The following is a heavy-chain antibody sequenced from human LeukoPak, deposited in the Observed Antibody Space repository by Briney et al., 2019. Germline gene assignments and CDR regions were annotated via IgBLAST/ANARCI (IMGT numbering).Heavy chain of an antibody. V-gene: IGHV4-39*07. Sequence: SETLSLTCTVSGGSITRSSYYWAWIRQPPGKGLEWIGDMYYSGNTYYNPSLKSRVTISVDTSKNQFSLKLSSVTAADTAVYYCARGYYYGSTEPYWYFDLWGRGTLVTVSS. CDR2: MYYSGNT. CDR1: GGSITRSSYY. CDR3: ARGYYYGSTEPYWYFDL. D-gene: IGHD3-10*01. J-gene: IGHJ2*01.